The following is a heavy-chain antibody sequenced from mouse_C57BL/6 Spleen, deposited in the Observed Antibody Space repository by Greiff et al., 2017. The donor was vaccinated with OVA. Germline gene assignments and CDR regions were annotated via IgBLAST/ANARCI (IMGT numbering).Heavy chain of an antibody. J-gene: IGHJ2*01. CDR3: ARSPPRSLPGCDY. CDR2: IYPRDGST. V-gene: IGHV1-78*01. CDR1: GYTFTDHT. D-gene: IGHD2-10*01. Sequence: QVQLQQSDAELVKPGASVKISCKVSGYTFTDHTIHWMKQRPEQGLEWIGYIYPRDGSTKYNEKFKGMATLTADKSASTANMQLNSLTSEDSAVYCCARSPPRSLPGCDYWGQGTTRTVSS.